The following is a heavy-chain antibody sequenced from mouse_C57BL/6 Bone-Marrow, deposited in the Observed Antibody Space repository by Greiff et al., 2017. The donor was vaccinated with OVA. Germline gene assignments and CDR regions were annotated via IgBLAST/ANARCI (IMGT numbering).Heavy chain of an antibody. Sequence: DVHLVESGEGLVKPGGSLKLSCAASGFTFSSYAMSWVRQTPQKRLEWVAYISSGGDYIYSADTVKGRFTISRDNARNTLYLQMSSMKSEDTAMDYCTRDSAGYSWFAYWGQGTLVTVSA. CDR1: GFTFSSYA. CDR3: TRDSAGYSWFAY. D-gene: IGHD3-2*02. V-gene: IGHV5-9-1*02. J-gene: IGHJ3*01. CDR2: ISSGGDYI.